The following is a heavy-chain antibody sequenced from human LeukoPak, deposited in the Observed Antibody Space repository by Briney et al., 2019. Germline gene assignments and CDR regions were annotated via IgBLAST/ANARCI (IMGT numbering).Heavy chain of an antibody. D-gene: IGHD4-23*01. Sequence: GRSLRLSCAASGFTFDDYAMPWVRQAPGKGLEWVSGISWNSGSIGYADSVKGRFTISRDNAKNSLYLQMNSLRAEDTALYYCAKEGRTTVVTYYFDYWGQGTLATVSS. CDR3: AKEGRTTVVTYYFDY. CDR2: ISWNSGSI. V-gene: IGHV3-9*01. CDR1: GFTFDDYA. J-gene: IGHJ4*02.